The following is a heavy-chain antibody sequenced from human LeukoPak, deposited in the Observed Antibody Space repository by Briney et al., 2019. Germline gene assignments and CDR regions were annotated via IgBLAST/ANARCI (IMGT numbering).Heavy chain of an antibody. CDR2: IYYSGST. CDR1: GGSISSGGYY. D-gene: IGHD3-22*01. Sequence: PSQTLSLTCTVSGGSISSGGYYWSWIRQHPGKGLEWIGYIYYSGSTYYNPSLKSRVTISVDTSKNQFSLKLSSVTAADTAVYYCARDWGDSSGYPIPKYWYFDLWGRGTLVTVSS. V-gene: IGHV4-30-4*08. J-gene: IGHJ2*01. CDR3: ARDWGDSSGYPIPKYWYFDL.